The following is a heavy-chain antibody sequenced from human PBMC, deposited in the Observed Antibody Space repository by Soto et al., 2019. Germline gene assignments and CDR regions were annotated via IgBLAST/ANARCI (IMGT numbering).Heavy chain of an antibody. CDR1: GFTFSSYG. J-gene: IGHJ6*02. V-gene: IGHV3-30*18. D-gene: IGHD5-12*01. CDR2: ISYDGSNK. Sequence: VGSLRLSCAASGFTFSSYGMHWVRQAPGKGLEWVAVISYDGSNKYYADSVKGRFTISRDNSKNTLYLQMNSLRAEDTAVYYCAKDRRGYSGYDTNYYYYYGMDVWGQGTTVTVSS. CDR3: AKDRRGYSGYDTNYYYYYGMDV.